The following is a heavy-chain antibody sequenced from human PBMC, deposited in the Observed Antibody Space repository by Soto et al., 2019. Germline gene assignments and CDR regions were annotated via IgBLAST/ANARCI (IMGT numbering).Heavy chain of an antibody. J-gene: IGHJ4*02. Sequence: EVHLLESGGGLVQPGGSLRLSCAASGFSFDSHEMSWVRQAPGKGLEWVSTISYRGGSTYYADSVKGRFTVSRDNSKNTVYLQMSSLRGDDTARYYCAKYCVSTSCYARYFDSWGQGTLVTVSP. CDR1: GFSFDSHE. CDR3: AKYCVSTSCYARYFDS. D-gene: IGHD2-2*01. V-gene: IGHV3-23*01. CDR2: ISYRGGST.